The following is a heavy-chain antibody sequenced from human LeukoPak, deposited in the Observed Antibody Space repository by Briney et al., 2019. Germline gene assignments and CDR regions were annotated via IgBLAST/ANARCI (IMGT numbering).Heavy chain of an antibody. CDR2: ISGIGGST. D-gene: IGHD3-16*02. J-gene: IGHJ3*02. CDR3: ARVLRSYCCAFDM. CDR1: GFTFSSYA. V-gene: IGHV3-23*01. Sequence: RGSLRLSCAPSGFTFSSYAMSWVRPAPGEGLEWVSAISGIGGSTYYADSVKGRFSISRDNAANSLYLQMSRLRVEDTAVYDCARVLRSYCCAFDMWGQETMVTVSS.